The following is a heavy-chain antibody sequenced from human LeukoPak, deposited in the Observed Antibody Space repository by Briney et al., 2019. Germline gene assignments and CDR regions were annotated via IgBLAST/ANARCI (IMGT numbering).Heavy chain of an antibody. V-gene: IGHV3-7*01. D-gene: IGHD3-22*01. Sequence: GGSLRLSCAASGFTFSSYWMSWVRQAPGKGLEWVANIKQDGSEKYYVDSVKGRFTISRDNAKNSLYLQMNSLRAEDTAVYYCASIWKDSSGYYSSHSYYFDYWDLGTLVTVSS. CDR3: ASIWKDSSGYYSSHSYYFDY. CDR1: GFTFSSYW. CDR2: IKQDGSEK. J-gene: IGHJ4*02.